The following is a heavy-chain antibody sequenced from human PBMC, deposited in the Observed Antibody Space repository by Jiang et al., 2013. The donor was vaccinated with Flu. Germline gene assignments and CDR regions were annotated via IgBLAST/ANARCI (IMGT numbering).Heavy chain of an antibody. D-gene: IGHD5-12*01. CDR2: IDWDDDK. J-gene: IGHJ4*02. Sequence: TLTLTCTFSGFSLSTSGMCVSWIRQPPGKALEWLALIDWDDDKYYSTSLKTRLTISKDTSKNQVVLTMTNMDPVDTATYYCARTAYMVATPYFDYWGQGTLVTVSS. V-gene: IGHV2-70*01. CDR3: ARTAYMVATPYFDY. CDR1: GFSLSTSGMC.